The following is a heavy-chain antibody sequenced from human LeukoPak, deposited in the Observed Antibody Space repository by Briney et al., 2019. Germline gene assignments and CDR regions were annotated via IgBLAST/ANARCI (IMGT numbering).Heavy chain of an antibody. CDR1: GYSFTSYW. CDR2: IYPGDSDT. Sequence: GESLKISCKGSGYSFTSYWIGWVRQMPGKGLEWMGIIYPGDSDTRYSPSSQGQVTISADKSISTAYLQWSSLKASDTAMYYCARLRVVVPAAITWFDPWGQGTLVTVSS. V-gene: IGHV5-51*01. D-gene: IGHD2-2*01. CDR3: ARLRVVVPAAITWFDP. J-gene: IGHJ5*02.